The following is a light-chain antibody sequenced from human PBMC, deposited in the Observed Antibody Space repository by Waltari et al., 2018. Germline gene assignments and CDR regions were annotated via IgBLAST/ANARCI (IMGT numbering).Light chain of an antibody. CDR3: QHYGGSPPYT. CDR1: QSVSSSY. V-gene: IGKV3-20*01. J-gene: IGKJ2*01. CDR2: GAA. Sequence: EIVLTQSPGTLSLSPGERATLSCRASQSVSSSYLAWYQHKLGQAPRLLIYGAATRATGVPDRFSGSRSGTDFTLTISRLEPEDFTVYYCQHYGGSPPYTFGQGTKLEIK.